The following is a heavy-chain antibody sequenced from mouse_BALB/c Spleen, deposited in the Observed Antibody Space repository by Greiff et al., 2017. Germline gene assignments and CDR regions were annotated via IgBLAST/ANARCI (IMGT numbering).Heavy chain of an antibody. V-gene: IGHV10-3*03. CDR2: IRSKSNNYAT. Sequence: DVMLVESGGGLVQPKGSLKLSCAASGFTFNTYAMHWVCQAPGKGLEWVARIRSKSNNYATYYADSVKDRFTISRDDSQSMLYLQMNNLKTEDTAMYYCVREGDGYPYAMDYWGQGTSVTVSS. J-gene: IGHJ4*01. CDR1: GFTFNTYA. D-gene: IGHD2-3*01. CDR3: VREGDGYPYAMDY.